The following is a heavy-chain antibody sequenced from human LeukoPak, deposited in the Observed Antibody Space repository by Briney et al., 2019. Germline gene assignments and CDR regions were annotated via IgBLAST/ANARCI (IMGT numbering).Heavy chain of an antibody. Sequence: SQTLSPSCALYGGSSTGDSWGWVRQPPGKGLGWIGEINNIGSTNYNPSLKSRVTISENTSKNQFSLKLSALTPADTPAYYCRRAVGRAASDCWGQGTLLTV. CDR2: INNIGST. V-gene: IGHV4-34*01. CDR1: GGSSTGDS. D-gene: IGHD1-26*01. J-gene: IGHJ4*02. CDR3: RRAVGRAASDC.